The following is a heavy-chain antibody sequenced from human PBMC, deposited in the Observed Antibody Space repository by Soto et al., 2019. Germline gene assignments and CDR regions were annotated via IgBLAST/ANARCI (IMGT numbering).Heavy chain of an antibody. J-gene: IGHJ4*02. CDR2: ISYDGSNK. CDR3: AIPPFNVGWYYFDY. Sequence: QVQLVESGGGVVQPGRSLRLSCAASGFTFSSYGMHWVRQAPGKGLEWVAVISYDGSNKYYADSVKGRFTISRDNSKNTLYLQMNSLRAEDTAVYYCAIPPFNVGWYYFDYWGQGTLVTVSS. V-gene: IGHV3-30*03. CDR1: GFTFSSYG. D-gene: IGHD1-26*01.